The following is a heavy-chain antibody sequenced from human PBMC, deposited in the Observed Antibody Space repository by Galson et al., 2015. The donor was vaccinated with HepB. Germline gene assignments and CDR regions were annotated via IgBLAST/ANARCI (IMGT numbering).Heavy chain of an antibody. Sequence: SLRLSCAASGFTFSNAWMNWVRQAPGKGLEWVGRIKSKTDGGTTDYAAPVKGRFTISRDDSKNTLYLQMNSLKTEDTAVYYCTTWSEIVVVPGHQWGHPYGMDVWGQGTTVTVSS. J-gene: IGHJ6*02. D-gene: IGHD2-2*01. CDR2: IKSKTDGGTT. V-gene: IGHV3-15*07. CDR3: TTWSEIVVVPGHQWGHPYGMDV. CDR1: GFTFSNAW.